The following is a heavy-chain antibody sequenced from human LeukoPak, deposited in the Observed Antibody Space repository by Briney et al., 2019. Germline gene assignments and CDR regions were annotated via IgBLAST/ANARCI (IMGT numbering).Heavy chain of an antibody. V-gene: IGHV3-23*01. D-gene: IGHD1-26*01. Sequence: GGSLRLSCAASGFTFSSYAMSWVRQAPGKGLEWVSAISGSGGSTYYADSVKGRFTISRDNSKNTLYLQMNSLRAEDTAVYYCARSLKRELLRTCFDYWGQGTLVTVSS. J-gene: IGHJ4*02. CDR2: ISGSGGST. CDR3: ARSLKRELLRTCFDY. CDR1: GFTFSSYA.